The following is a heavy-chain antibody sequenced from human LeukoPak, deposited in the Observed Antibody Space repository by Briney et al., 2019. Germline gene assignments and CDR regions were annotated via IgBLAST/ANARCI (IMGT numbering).Heavy chain of an antibody. V-gene: IGHV3-66*01. Sequence: GGSLRLSCAASGFTVSSNYMSWVRQAPGKGLEWVSVIYSGGSTYYADSVKGRFTISRDNSKNTLYLQMNSLRAEDTAVYYCASWPGQQPLGYYYYGMDVWGQGTTVTVSS. D-gene: IGHD6-13*01. CDR3: ASWPGQQPLGYYYYGMDV. CDR1: GFTVSSNY. CDR2: IYSGGST. J-gene: IGHJ6*02.